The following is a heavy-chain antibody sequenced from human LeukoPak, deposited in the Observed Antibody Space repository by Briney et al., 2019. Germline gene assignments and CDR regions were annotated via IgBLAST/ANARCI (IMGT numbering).Heavy chain of an antibody. CDR2: IRSKAYGGTT. CDR3: SVDYYDSSGTDLFDY. CDR1: GFTFGDYA. J-gene: IGHJ4*02. V-gene: IGHV3-49*03. D-gene: IGHD3-22*01. Sequence: GGSLRLSCTASGFTFGDYAMSWFRQAPGKGLEWVGFIRSKAYGGTTEYAASVKGRFTISRDDSKSIAYLQMNSLKTEDTAEYYCSVDYYDSSGTDLFDYWGQGTLVTVSS.